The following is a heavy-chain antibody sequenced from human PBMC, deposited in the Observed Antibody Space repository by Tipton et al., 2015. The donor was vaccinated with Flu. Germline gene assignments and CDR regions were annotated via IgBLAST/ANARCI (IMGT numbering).Heavy chain of an antibody. J-gene: IGHJ5*02. CDR1: GGSVTSDDYY. Sequence: TLSLTCTVSGGSVTSDDYYWGWFRQPPGKGLEWIAYIYSSGSTTNYNPSLKSRVTISVDTSKNQFSLNLRSVTAADTAVYYCSRFWWRRWFDPWGQGTLVTVSS. V-gene: IGHV4-30-4*01. D-gene: IGHD2-8*02. CDR3: SRFWWRRWFDP. CDR2: IYSSGSTT.